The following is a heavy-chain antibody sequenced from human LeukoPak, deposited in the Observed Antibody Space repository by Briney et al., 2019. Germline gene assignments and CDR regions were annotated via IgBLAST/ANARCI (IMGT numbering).Heavy chain of an antibody. Sequence: GGSLRLSCAASGFAFSTYSLSWVRQAPGKGLEWVSYISSSGSAIYYADSVKGRFTISTDNANNSLYLQMNSLRAEDTALYYCARQPYYYSSGSRNYYFDYWGQGTLVTVSS. J-gene: IGHJ4*02. CDR1: GFAFSTYS. V-gene: IGHV3-48*04. CDR2: ISSSGSAI. D-gene: IGHD3-10*01. CDR3: ARQPYYYSSGSRNYYFDY.